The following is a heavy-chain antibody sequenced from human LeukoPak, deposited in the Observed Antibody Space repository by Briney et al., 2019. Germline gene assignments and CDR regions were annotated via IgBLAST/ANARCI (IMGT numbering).Heavy chain of an antibody. CDR2: INPNSGGT. CDR3: ARGEMVERGYGSEGDYYFDY. J-gene: IGHJ4*02. CDR1: GYTFTGYY. V-gene: IGHV1-2*02. D-gene: IGHD3-10*01. Sequence: ASVKVSFKASGYTFTGYYMHWVRQAPGQGLEWMGWINPNSGGTNYAQKFQGRATMTRDTSISTAYMELSRLRSDDTAVYYCARGEMVERGYGSEGDYYFDYWGQGTLVTVSS.